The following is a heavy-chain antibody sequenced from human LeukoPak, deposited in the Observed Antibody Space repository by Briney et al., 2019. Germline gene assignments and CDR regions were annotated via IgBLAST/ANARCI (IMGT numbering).Heavy chain of an antibody. Sequence: GGSPRLSCAASGFTFSSYAISWVRQAPGQGLEWVSAISAGGDSPYYADSVQGRFSISRDNDNNTLYLQMNSLRAGDTAVYYCAKRRYCSSVSCHDFDHWGQETLVTVSS. CDR1: GFTFSSYA. J-gene: IGHJ4*02. V-gene: IGHV3-23*01. CDR2: ISAGGDSP. CDR3: AKRRYCSSVSCHDFDH. D-gene: IGHD2-2*01.